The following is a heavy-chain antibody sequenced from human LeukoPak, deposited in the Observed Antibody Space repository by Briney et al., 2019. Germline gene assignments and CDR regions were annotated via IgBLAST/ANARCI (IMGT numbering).Heavy chain of an antibody. CDR3: ARALIGYYFDY. CDR2: VSNSGDYI. CDR1: GFTFDDYT. J-gene: IGHJ4*02. Sequence: GGSLRLSCAASGFTFDDYTMLWVRQAPGKGLEWVSSVSNSGDYIHYADSVKGRFTISRVNSKNSLYLQMNSLRAEDTAVYYCARALIGYYFDYWGQGTLVTVSS. V-gene: IGHV3-21*06. D-gene: IGHD2-8*01.